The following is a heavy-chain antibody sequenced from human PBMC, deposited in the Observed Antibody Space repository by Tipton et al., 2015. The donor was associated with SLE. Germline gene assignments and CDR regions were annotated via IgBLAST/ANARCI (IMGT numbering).Heavy chain of an antibody. J-gene: IGHJ4*02. CDR3: ARDADYSKVLDY. Sequence: VKPSQTLSLTCTVSGGSISSGSYYWSWIRQPAGKGLEWIGRIYTSGSTNYNPSLKSRVTISVDTSKNQFSLKLSSVTAADTAVYYCARDADYSKVLDYWGQGTLVTVSS. D-gene: IGHD4-11*01. CDR1: GGSISSGSYY. CDR2: IYTSGST. V-gene: IGHV4-61*02.